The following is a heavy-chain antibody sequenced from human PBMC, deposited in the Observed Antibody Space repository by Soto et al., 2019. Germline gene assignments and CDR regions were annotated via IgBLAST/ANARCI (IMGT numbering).Heavy chain of an antibody. D-gene: IGHD1-26*01. J-gene: IGHJ4*02. CDR1: GFTFSSNS. CDR3: ARLVGAYQHYIDY. Sequence: VGSLRLSCAASGFTFSSNSMIWVRQAPGKGLEWVSYIDSTSMHIYYADSVKGRFTITRDNAKKSVYLQMTSLRAEDTAVYYCARLVGAYQHYIDYWGQGTLVTVSS. CDR2: IDSTSMHI. V-gene: IGHV3-21*01.